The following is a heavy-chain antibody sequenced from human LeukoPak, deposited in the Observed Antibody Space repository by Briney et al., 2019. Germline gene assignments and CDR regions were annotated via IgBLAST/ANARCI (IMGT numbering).Heavy chain of an antibody. J-gene: IGHJ4*02. CDR3: AKEFSFRDGYNHGFDN. CDR1: GFSVSSNY. D-gene: IGHD5-24*01. V-gene: IGHV3-53*01. CDR2: IRSGGNT. Sequence: PGGSLRLSCAASGFSVSSNYMSWVRQAPGKGLEWVSVIRSGGNTEHADSVKGRFTISRDNSQTTLYLQMNSLRADDPAVYYCAKEFSFRDGYNHGFDNWGQGTLVTVSS.